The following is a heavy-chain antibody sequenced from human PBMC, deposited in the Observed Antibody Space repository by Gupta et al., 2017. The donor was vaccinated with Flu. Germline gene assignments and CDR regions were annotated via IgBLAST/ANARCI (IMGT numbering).Heavy chain of an antibody. V-gene: IGHV3-43*01. CDR2: ISWDGGST. J-gene: IGHJ4*02. D-gene: IGHD6-19*01. CDR3: AKGTDNSGLIDC. CDR1: GFHFDDNT. Sequence: EVQLVEWGGSVVQPGGSRRLSCAASGFHFDDNTMAWVRQAPGKGLEWVSLISWDGGSTYSADSVKGRFTISRDNSKSSLYLQMNSLRPEDTAFYYCAKGTDNSGLIDCWGQGTLVTVSS.